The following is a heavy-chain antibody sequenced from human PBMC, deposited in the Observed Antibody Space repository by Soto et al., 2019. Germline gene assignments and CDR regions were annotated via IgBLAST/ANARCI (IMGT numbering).Heavy chain of an antibody. CDR1: GFTLSSYA. CDR2: ISGSDDST. CDR3: AKRSSSSTFDY. V-gene: IGHV3-23*01. D-gene: IGHD6-6*01. J-gene: IGHJ4*02. Sequence: EVQLLESGGGLVQPGESLRLSCAASGFTLSSYAISWVRQAPGKGLEWVSVISGSDDSTYYADSVKGRFTISRDNSTNTLYLQMNSLRAEDTAVYYCAKRSSSSTFDYWGQGTLVTVSS.